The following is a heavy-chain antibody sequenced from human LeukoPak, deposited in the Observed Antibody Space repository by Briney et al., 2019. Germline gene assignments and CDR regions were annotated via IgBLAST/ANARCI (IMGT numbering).Heavy chain of an antibody. CDR1: GFTFSNYN. CDR3: ARFPTLGSSGYYEHEDTASTP. CDR2: ISGSMSYI. Sequence: GGSLRLSCAASGFTFSNYNMNWVRQAPGQGLQWVSSISGSMSYIYYADSVKGRFTISRDNAKNSLYLQMNSLRAEDTAIYYCARFPTLGSSGYYEHEDTASTPWGQGTLVTVSA. V-gene: IGHV3-21*01. J-gene: IGHJ5*02. D-gene: IGHD3-22*01.